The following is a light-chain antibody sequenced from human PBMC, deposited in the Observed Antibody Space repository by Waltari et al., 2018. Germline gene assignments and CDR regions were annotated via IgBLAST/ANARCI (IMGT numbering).Light chain of an antibody. CDR1: QGIGRW. CDR3: QHYNSYSSLT. CDR2: KAS. Sequence: DIQMTQSPSTLSASVGDRVTITCRASQGIGRWLAWYQQKPGKAPKFLIYKASSVEGGDPAWFSGNGSGTELTLTISILQPHDFATYYCQHYNSYSSLTFGQGTKVEIK. J-gene: IGKJ1*01. V-gene: IGKV1-5*03.